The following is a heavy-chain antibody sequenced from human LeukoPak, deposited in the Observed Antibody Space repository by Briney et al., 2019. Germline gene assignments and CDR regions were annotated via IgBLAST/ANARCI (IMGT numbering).Heavy chain of an antibody. CDR1: GGSISTYY. Sequence: SETLSLTCTVSGGSISTYYWSWIRQPPGTGLEWSGYFYYTGSTNYHPSLKSRVTISVDTSKNQFSLKLSSETAADTAVYYCATFLRAEGWFDPWGQGTLVTVSS. J-gene: IGHJ5*02. CDR3: ATFLRAEGWFDP. D-gene: IGHD2/OR15-2a*01. V-gene: IGHV4-59*08. CDR2: FYYTGST.